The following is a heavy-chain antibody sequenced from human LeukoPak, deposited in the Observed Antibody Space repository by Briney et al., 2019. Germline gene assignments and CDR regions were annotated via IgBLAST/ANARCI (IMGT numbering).Heavy chain of an antibody. CDR3: TTGVEK. V-gene: IGHV3-15*01. CDR1: GFTFSKAW. J-gene: IGHJ4*02. CDR2: IKSKTDGETT. D-gene: IGHD3-3*01. Sequence: GGSLRHSCAASGFTFSKAWMTWVRQAPGKGLEWIGRIKSKTDGETTDYGAPVQGRFTILREDAKNTLYLQMNSLKTEDTGVYYCTTGVEKWGQGTRVIVSS.